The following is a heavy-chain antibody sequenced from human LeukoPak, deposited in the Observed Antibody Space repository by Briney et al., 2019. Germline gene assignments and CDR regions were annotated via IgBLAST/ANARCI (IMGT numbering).Heavy chain of an antibody. D-gene: IGHD3-10*01. CDR3: ARDGSGSYLELDY. J-gene: IGHJ4*02. CDR1: GFTFSDYY. V-gene: IGHV3-11*06. CDR2: ISSSSSYT. Sequence: GGSLRLSCADSGFTFSDYYMSWIRQAPGKGLEWVSYISSSSSYTNYADSVKGRFTISRDNAKNSLYLQMNSLRAEDTAVYYCARDGSGSYLELDYWGQGTLVTVSS.